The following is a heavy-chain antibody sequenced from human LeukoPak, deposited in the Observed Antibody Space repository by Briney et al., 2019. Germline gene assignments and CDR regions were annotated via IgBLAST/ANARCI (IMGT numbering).Heavy chain of an antibody. V-gene: IGHV4-59*01. CDR2: IYYSGSN. J-gene: IGHJ6*02. CDR3: ERDTGKQFLSSFGMDV. D-gene: IGHD6-19*01. Sequence: SETPSLTCTVSGGSISSYSWSWIRQPPGKGLERIGYIYYSGSNTYTPSLKSRVTISVDTSKNQFSLKMSSVTAADTAVYYYERDTGKQFLSSFGMDVWGQGTTVTVSS. CDR1: GGSISSYS.